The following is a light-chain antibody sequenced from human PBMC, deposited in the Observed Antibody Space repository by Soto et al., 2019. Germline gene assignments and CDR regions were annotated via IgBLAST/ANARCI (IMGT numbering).Light chain of an antibody. CDR2: GAS. CDR3: QQYGSSPPIT. V-gene: IGKV3-20*01. J-gene: IGKJ5*01. Sequence: EIVFTQSPATLSLSPGERATLSCSASQSVSILLAWYQQKPGQAPRLLIYGASSRATGIPDRFSGSGSGTDFTLTISRLEPEDFAVYYCQQYGSSPPITFGQGTRLEIK. CDR1: QSVSIL.